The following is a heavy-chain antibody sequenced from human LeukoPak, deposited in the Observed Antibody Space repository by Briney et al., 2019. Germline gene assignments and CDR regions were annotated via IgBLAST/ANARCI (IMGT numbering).Heavy chain of an antibody. CDR3: ANEEGTSDI. J-gene: IGHJ3*02. V-gene: IGHV3-30*02. CDR2: IGSDPRDK. CDR1: GFNFSNYG. D-gene: IGHD3-10*01. Sequence: GGSLRLSCAASGFNFSNYGMNWIRQTPGKGLEWVSFIGSDPRDKYYADSVEGRFAVSRDNSKNTLFLEMNRLTVQDTALYYCANEEGTSDIWGQGTMVSVFS.